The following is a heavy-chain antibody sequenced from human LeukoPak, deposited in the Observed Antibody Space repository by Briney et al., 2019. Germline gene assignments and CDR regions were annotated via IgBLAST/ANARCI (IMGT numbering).Heavy chain of an antibody. CDR1: GFTFSSYA. J-gene: IGHJ3*02. Sequence: GGSLRLSCAASGFTFSSYAMHWVRQAPGKGLEWVAVISYDGSMQYSADSVKGRFTISRDNSKNTLYLQMNNLRAEDTAVYYCARARSSYGYGDAFDIWGQGTMVTVSS. CDR2: ISYDGSMQ. CDR3: ARARSSYGYGDAFDI. V-gene: IGHV3-30*04. D-gene: IGHD5-18*01.